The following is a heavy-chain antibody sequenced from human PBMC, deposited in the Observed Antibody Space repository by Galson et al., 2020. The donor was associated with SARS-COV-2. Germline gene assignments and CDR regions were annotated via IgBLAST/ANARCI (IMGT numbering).Heavy chain of an antibody. CDR3: ARDSDCGGDCYSMYGGPHFDY. CDR1: GFTFSSYA. J-gene: IGHJ4*02. V-gene: IGHV3-64*02. D-gene: IGHD2-21*02. CDR2: ISSNGGST. Sequence: GESLKISCAASGFTFSSYAMHWVRQAPGKGLEYVSAISSNGGSTYYADSVKGRFTISRDNSKNTLYLQMGSLRAEDMAVYYCARDSDCGGDCYSMYGGPHFDYWCQGTLVTVSS.